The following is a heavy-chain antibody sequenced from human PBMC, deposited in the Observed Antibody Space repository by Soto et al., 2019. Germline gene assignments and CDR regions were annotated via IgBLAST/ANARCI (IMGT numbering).Heavy chain of an antibody. V-gene: IGHV1-3*01. CDR3: TRDRAREGYFGMDV. CDR2: INVAKGKT. Sequence: GYSFSGYGVHWVRRAPRQRFEWMGWINVAKGKTKYSQKFQGRVTVTRDTSASTVYMDLSGLRSEDTAVYYCTRDRAREGYFGMDVWGQGTTVTVSS. CDR1: GYSFSGYG. D-gene: IGHD5-12*01. J-gene: IGHJ6*02.